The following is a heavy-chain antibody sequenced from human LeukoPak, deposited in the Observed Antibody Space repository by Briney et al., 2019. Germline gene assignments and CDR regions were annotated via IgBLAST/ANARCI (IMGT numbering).Heavy chain of an antibody. CDR1: GYTFTSYD. CDR3: ARARGGEYSSSYPPYVDY. Sequence: ASVKVSCKASGYTFTSYDINWVRQATGQGLEWMGWMNPNSGNTGYAQKFQGRVTITRNTSISTAYMELSSLRSEDTAVYYCARARGGEYSSSYPPYVDYWGQGTLVTVSS. V-gene: IGHV1-8*03. D-gene: IGHD6-13*01. CDR2: MNPNSGNT. J-gene: IGHJ4*02.